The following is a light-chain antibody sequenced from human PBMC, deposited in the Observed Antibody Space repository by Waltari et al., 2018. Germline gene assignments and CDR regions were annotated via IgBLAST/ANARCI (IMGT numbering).Light chain of an antibody. J-gene: IGKJ1*01. CDR2: GAS. V-gene: IGKV3-20*01. Sequence: EIVLTQSPGTLSLSPGERATLSCRASQSVTSTLAWYQQKPGQAPRLLIYGASNRATGIPERFSGSGSGTDFSLTISRREPEDFAVYYCQHYLRLPATFGQGTKVEIK. CDR3: QHYLRLPAT. CDR1: QSVTST.